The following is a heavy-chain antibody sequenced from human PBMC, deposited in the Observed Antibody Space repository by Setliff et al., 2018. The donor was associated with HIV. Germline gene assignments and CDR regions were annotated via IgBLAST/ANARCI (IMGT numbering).Heavy chain of an antibody. Sequence: SETLSLTCTVSGGSISSYHWSWIRQPAGKGLEWIGRIYSSGSTNYNPSLKSRVTLSIDTSKNQFSLKLTSVTAADTAVYYCARGGGLNWFDPWGQGTLVTVSS. J-gene: IGHJ5*02. V-gene: IGHV4-4*07. CDR1: GGSISSYH. CDR3: ARGGGLNWFDP. CDR2: IYSSGST. D-gene: IGHD2-15*01.